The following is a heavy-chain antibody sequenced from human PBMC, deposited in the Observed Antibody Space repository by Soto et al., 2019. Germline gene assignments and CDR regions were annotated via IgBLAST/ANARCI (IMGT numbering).Heavy chain of an antibody. V-gene: IGHV3-53*01. CDR3: ARQLSGSWYNWFDP. J-gene: IGHJ5*02. CDR1: GFSVTANS. CDR2: MHSDVTT. D-gene: IGHD6-13*01. Sequence: LRLSCAASGFSVTANSMSWVRQAPGKGLEWVSVMHSDVTTYYADSVKGRFIISRDNSKNTLYLQMSNLRGEDTARYFCARQLSGSWYNWFDPWGQGTLVTVSS.